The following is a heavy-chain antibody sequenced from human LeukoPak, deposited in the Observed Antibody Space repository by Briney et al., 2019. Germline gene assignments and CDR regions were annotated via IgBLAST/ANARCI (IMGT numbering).Heavy chain of an antibody. Sequence: GGSLRLSCAASGFTFSSYSMNWVRQAPGKGLEWVSSISSSSSYIYYADSAKGRFTISRDNAKNSLYLQMNSLRAEDTAVYYCEGVGATYDYWGQGTLVTVSS. J-gene: IGHJ4*02. D-gene: IGHD1-26*01. CDR3: EGVGATYDY. CDR2: ISSSSSYI. V-gene: IGHV3-21*01. CDR1: GFTFSSYS.